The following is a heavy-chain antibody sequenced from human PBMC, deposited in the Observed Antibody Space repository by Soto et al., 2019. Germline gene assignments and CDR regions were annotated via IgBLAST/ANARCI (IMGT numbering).Heavy chain of an antibody. D-gene: IGHD5-18*01. V-gene: IGHV3-11*01. J-gene: IGHJ6*03. CDR2: ISSSGSTI. CDR3: AGDERIQLWNGAVGYYYYYYMDV. Sequence: GGSLRLSCAASGFTFSDYYMSWIRQAPGKGLEWVSYISSSGSTIYYADSVKGRFTISRDNAKNSLFLQMNSLRAEDTAGYYCAGDERIQLWNGAVGYYYYYYMDVWGKGTTVTVSS. CDR1: GFTFSDYY.